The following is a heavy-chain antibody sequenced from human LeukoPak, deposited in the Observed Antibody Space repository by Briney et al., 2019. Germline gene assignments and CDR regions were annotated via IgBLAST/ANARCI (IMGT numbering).Heavy chain of an antibody. Sequence: ASVKVSCEASGYTFTGYYMHWVRQAPGQGLEWMGWINPNSGSTNYAQKFQGRVTMTRDTSISTAYMELSRLRSDDTAVYYCARDESYIAWNWFDPWGQGTLVTVSS. J-gene: IGHJ5*02. CDR1: GYTFTGYY. D-gene: IGHD1-1*01. V-gene: IGHV1-2*02. CDR2: INPNSGST. CDR3: ARDESYIAWNWFDP.